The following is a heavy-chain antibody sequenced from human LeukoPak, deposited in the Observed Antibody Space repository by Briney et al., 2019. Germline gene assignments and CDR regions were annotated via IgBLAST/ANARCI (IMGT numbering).Heavy chain of an antibody. Sequence: GASVKVSCKASGYTFTSYYMHWVRQAPGQGLEWMGIINPSGGSTSYAQKFQGRVTITADESTSTAYMELSSLRSEDTAVYYCARSEAAYYDILTGRGGYFDYWGQGTLVTVSS. V-gene: IGHV1-46*01. D-gene: IGHD3-9*01. J-gene: IGHJ4*02. CDR1: GYTFTSYY. CDR2: INPSGGST. CDR3: ARSEAAYYDILTGRGGYFDY.